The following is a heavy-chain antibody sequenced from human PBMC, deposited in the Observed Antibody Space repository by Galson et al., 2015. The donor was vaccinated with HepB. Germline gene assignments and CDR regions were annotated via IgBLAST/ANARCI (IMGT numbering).Heavy chain of an antibody. CDR3: ARLFWSGYYTGIDY. D-gene: IGHD3-3*01. CDR1: GFSLSTSGMC. V-gene: IGHV2-70*11. Sequence: PALVKPTQTLTLTCTFSGFSLSTSGMCVSWIRQPPGKALEWLARIDWDDDKYYSTSLKTRLTISKDTSKNQVVLTMTNMDPVDTATYYCARLFWSGYYTGIDYWDQGTLVTVSS. J-gene: IGHJ4*02. CDR2: IDWDDDK.